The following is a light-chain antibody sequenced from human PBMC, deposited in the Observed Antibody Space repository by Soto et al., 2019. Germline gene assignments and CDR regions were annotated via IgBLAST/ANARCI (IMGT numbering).Light chain of an antibody. CDR2: AAS. J-gene: IGKJ4*01. Sequence: DIQMTQSPSSLSASVGDRVTITCRASQGISNFLAWYQHKPGKVPKLLIYAASTLQLGVPSRFSGSGSGIDFTLTISSLQPEDVATYYCQKYKSAPSLAFGGGTKVEIK. CDR1: QGISNF. CDR3: QKYKSAPSLA. V-gene: IGKV1-27*01.